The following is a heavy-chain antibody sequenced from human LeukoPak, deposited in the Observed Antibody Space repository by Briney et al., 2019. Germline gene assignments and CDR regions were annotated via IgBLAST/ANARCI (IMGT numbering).Heavy chain of an antibody. J-gene: IGHJ5*02. V-gene: IGHV7-4-1*02. CDR1: GYTFTSYA. CDR2: INTNTGNP. CDR3: ARVRVVANNFSSRNWFDP. D-gene: IGHD6-13*01. Sequence: ASVKVSCKASGYTFTSYAMNWVRQAPGQGLEWMGWINTNTGNPTYAQGFTGRFVFSLDTSVSTAYLQISSLKAEDTAVYYCARVRVVANNFSSRNWFDPWGQGTLVTVSS.